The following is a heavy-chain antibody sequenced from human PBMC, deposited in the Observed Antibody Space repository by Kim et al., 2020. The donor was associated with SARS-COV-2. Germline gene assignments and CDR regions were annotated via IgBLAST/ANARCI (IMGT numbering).Heavy chain of an antibody. V-gene: IGHV4-59*13. Sequence: SETLSLTCTVSGGSIRSYYWSWIRQHPGKGLEWIGYIYYSGSTNYNPSLKSRVTISVDTSKNQFSLKLSSVTAADTAVYDCARVPDSGEPPSDYWGQGT. CDR1: GGSIRSYY. J-gene: IGHJ4*02. D-gene: IGHD6-25*01. CDR2: IYYSGST. CDR3: ARVPDSGEPPSDY.